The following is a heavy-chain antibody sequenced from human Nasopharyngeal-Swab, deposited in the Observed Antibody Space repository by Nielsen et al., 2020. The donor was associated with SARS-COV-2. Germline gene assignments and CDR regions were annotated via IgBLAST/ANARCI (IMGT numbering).Heavy chain of an antibody. Sequence: SVTVSCKASGGTFSSYAISWVRRAPGQGLEWMGGIIPIFGTANYAQKFQGRVTLTADESTSTAYMELSSLRSEDTAVYYCARDHWRRATGFYYYGMDVWGQGTTVTVSS. CDR3: ARDHWRRATGFYYYGMDV. D-gene: IGHD1-26*01. J-gene: IGHJ6*02. CDR1: GGTFSSYA. V-gene: IGHV1-69*13. CDR2: IIPIFGTA.